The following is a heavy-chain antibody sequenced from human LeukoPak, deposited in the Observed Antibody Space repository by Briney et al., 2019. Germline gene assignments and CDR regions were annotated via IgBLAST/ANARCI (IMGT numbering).Heavy chain of an antibody. Sequence: PSETLSLTCTVSGGSISSSSYYWGWIRQPPGKGLEWIGSIYYSGSTYYNPSLKSRVTISVDTSKNQFSLKLSSVTAADTAVYYCASTNFIEYRSSNDNDYWGQGTLVTVSS. D-gene: IGHD6-6*01. J-gene: IGHJ4*02. CDR3: ASTNFIEYRSSNDNDY. CDR1: GGSISSSSYY. V-gene: IGHV4-39*01. CDR2: IYYSGST.